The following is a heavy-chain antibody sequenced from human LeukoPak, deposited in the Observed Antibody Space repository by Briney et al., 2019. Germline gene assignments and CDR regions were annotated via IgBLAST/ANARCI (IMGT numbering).Heavy chain of an antibody. CDR3: ARGTAMAPGDY. Sequence: GASVKVSCKASGYTVTGYYMHWVRQAPGQGREWMGWINPNSGGTNYAQKFQGRVTMTRDTSISTAYMELSRLRSEDTAVYYCARGTAMAPGDYWGQGTLVTVSS. CDR1: GYTVTGYY. V-gene: IGHV1-2*02. J-gene: IGHJ4*02. D-gene: IGHD5-18*01. CDR2: INPNSGGT.